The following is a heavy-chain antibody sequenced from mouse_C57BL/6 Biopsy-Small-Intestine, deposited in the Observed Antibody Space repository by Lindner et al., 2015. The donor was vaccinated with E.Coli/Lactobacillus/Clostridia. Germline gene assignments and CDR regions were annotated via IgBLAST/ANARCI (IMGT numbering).Heavy chain of an antibody. CDR2: IYPGDGDT. D-gene: IGHD1-1*01. CDR3: AREFYYYGSSYNWYFDV. J-gene: IGHJ1*03. V-gene: IGHV1-82*01. CDR1: GYAFSSSW. Sequence: QLQESGPELVKPGASVKISCKASGYAFSSSWMNWVKQRPGKGLEWIGRIYPGDGDTNYNGKFKGKATLTADKSSSTAYMQLSSLTSEDSAVYFCAREFYYYGSSYNWYFDVWGTGTTVTVSS.